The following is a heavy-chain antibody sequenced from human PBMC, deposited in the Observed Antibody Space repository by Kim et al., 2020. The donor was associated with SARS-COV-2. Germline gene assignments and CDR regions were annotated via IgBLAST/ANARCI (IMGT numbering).Heavy chain of an antibody. CDR1: GYSFTSYW. CDR2: IYPGDSDT. J-gene: IGHJ4*02. D-gene: IGHD2-21*01. V-gene: IGHV5-51*01. Sequence: GESLKISCKGSGYSFTSYWIGWVRQMPGKGLEWMGIIYPGDSDTRYSPSFQGQVTISADKSISTAYLQWSSLKASDTAMYYCARGPLLWQGGDYFDYWGQGTLVTVSS. CDR3: ARGPLLWQGGDYFDY.